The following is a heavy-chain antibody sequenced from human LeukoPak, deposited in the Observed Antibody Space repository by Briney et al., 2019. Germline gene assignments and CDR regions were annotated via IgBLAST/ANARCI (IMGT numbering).Heavy chain of an antibody. J-gene: IGHJ5*01. Sequence: GGSLRLSCAASGFTFSGYWMHWVRQAPGKGLVWVSRINSDGYSITYADSVKGRFTISRDNAKNTLYLQMNSLIAEDTAVYFCTRAGYSSGFDSWGQGTLSPSPQ. CDR3: TRAGYSSGFDS. CDR2: INSDGYSI. CDR1: GFTFSGYW. V-gene: IGHV3-74*03. D-gene: IGHD6-19*01.